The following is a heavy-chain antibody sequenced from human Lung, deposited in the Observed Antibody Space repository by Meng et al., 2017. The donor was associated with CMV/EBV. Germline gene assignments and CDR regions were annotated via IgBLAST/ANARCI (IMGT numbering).Heavy chain of an antibody. V-gene: IGHV3-15*01. D-gene: IGHD3-3*02. Sequence: GGSLRLXCAASGFTFANAWMSWVRQSPGKGLEWVARVRSGGGTTEYAAPVRGRFSISRDDSYNTLYLQMNSLKTEDTAIYYCATDRPEVLAQIDYWGQGTLVTVSS. CDR3: ATDRPEVLAQIDY. J-gene: IGHJ4*02. CDR1: GFTFANAW. CDR2: VRSGGGTT.